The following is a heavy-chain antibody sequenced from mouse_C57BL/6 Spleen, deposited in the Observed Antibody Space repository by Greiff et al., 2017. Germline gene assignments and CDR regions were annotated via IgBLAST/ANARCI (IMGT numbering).Heavy chain of an antibody. CDR1: GFTFSSYA. J-gene: IGHJ2*01. CDR3: ARAPMVTTTFDY. CDR2: ISDGGSYT. Sequence: EVQGVESGGGLVKPGGSLKLSCAASGFTFSSYAMSWVRQTPEKRLEWVATISDGGSYTYYPDNVKGRFTISRDNAKNNLYLQMSHLKSEDTAMYYCARAPMVTTTFDYWGQGTTLTVSS. V-gene: IGHV5-4*01. D-gene: IGHD2-3*01.